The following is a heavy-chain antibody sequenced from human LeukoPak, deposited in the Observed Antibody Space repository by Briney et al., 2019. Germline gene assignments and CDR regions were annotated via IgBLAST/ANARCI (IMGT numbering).Heavy chain of an antibody. D-gene: IGHD6-19*01. CDR3: ARGSIAVAGTQFDY. Sequence: GASVKVSCKASGGTFSSYAISWVRQAPGQGLEWMGRIIPILGIANYAQKFQGRVTITADKSTSTAYMELSSLRSEDTAVYYCARGSIAVAGTQFDYWGQGTLVTVSS. CDR2: IIPILGIA. J-gene: IGHJ4*02. CDR1: GGTFSSYA. V-gene: IGHV1-69*04.